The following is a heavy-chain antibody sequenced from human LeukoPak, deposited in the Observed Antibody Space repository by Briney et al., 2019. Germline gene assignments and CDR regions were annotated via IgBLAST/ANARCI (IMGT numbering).Heavy chain of an antibody. CDR3: AKKRNYDILTGPDY. D-gene: IGHD3-9*01. Sequence: GGSLRLSCAVSGFTFSSYWMSWVRQAPGKGLEWVANIKQDGSEKYYVDSVKGRFTISRDNAKNSLYLQMNSLRAEDTAVYYCAKKRNYDILTGPDYWGQGTLVTVSS. V-gene: IGHV3-7*03. CDR1: GFTFSSYW. J-gene: IGHJ4*02. CDR2: IKQDGSEK.